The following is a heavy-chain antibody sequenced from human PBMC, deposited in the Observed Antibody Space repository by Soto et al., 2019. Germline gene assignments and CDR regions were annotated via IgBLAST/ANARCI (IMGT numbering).Heavy chain of an antibody. CDR2: INHSGST. CDR3: ARGRQLAYYYYYGMDV. Sequence: SETLSLTCAVYGGSFSGYYWSWIRQPPGKGLEWIGEINHSGSTNYNPSLKSRVTISVDTSKNQFSLKLSSVTAADTAVYYCARGRQLAYYYYYGMDVWGQGTTVTVS. J-gene: IGHJ6*02. V-gene: IGHV4-34*01. CDR1: GGSFSGYY. D-gene: IGHD6-6*01.